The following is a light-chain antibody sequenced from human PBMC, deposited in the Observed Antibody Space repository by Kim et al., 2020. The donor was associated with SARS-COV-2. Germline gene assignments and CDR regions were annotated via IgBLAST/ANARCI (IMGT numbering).Light chain of an antibody. J-gene: IGLJ2*01. CDR1: SSDVGSYNL. CDR2: EVS. Sequence: QSALTKPASVSGSPGQSITISRTGTSSDVGSYNLVSWYQQHPGKAPKLMIYEVSKRPSGVSNRFSGSKSGNTASLTISGLQAEDEADYYCCSYVVFGGGTKLTVL. V-gene: IGLV2-23*02. CDR3: CSYVV.